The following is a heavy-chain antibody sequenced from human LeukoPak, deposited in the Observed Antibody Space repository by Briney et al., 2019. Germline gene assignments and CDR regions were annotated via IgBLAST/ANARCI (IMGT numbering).Heavy chain of an antibody. J-gene: IGHJ4*02. D-gene: IGHD3-16*01. CDR1: GFTFSSYA. Sequence: QPGGSLRLSCAASGFTFSSYAMHWARQAPGKGLEWVAVISYDGSNKYYADSVKGRFTISRDNSKNTLYLQMNSLRAEDTAVYYCARGRGGDVYYFDYRGQGTLVTVSS. CDR2: ISYDGSNK. CDR3: ARGRGGDVYYFDY. V-gene: IGHV3-30*04.